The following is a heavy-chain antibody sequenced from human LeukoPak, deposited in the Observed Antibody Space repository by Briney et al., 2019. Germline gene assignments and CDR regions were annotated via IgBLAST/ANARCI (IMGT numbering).Heavy chain of an antibody. CDR1: GFTFSSYA. J-gene: IGHJ4*02. V-gene: IGHV3-30-3*01. CDR2: ISYDGSNK. Sequence: GGSLRLSCAASGFTFSSYAMHWVRQAPGKGLEWVAVISYDGSNKYYADSVKGRFTISRDNSKNTLYLQMNSLRAEDTAVYYCARPGPQLGLYFDYWGQGTLVTVSS. D-gene: IGHD6-13*01. CDR3: ARPGPQLGLYFDY.